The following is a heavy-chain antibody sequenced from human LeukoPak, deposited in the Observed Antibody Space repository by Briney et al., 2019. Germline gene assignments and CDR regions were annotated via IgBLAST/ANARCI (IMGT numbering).Heavy chain of an antibody. Sequence: GGSLRLSCAASGFTFSSYGMHWVRQAPGKGLEWVAVISYDGSNKYYADSVKGRFTISRDNSKNSLYLQMNSLRAEDTAVYYCARVTGGSGSYYTYWGQGTLVTVSS. D-gene: IGHD3-10*01. CDR3: ARVTGGSGSYYTY. CDR2: ISYDGSNK. J-gene: IGHJ4*02. V-gene: IGHV3-30*03. CDR1: GFTFSSYG.